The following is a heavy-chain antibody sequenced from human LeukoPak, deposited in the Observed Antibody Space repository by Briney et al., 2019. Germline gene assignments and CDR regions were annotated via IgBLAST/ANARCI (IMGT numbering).Heavy chain of an antibody. J-gene: IGHJ4*02. CDR2: VKQDGSAK. Sequence: PGGSLRLSCAASGFTFSNYWMSWVRQAPGKGLKRVANVKQDGSAKYYVDSVKGRFTISRDNAKNSLYLQMNNLRAEDTAVYYCVRDSLPIEFWSGFGWWSQGTLVTVPS. CDR1: GFTFSNYW. V-gene: IGHV3-7*01. D-gene: IGHD3-3*01. CDR3: VRDSLPIEFWSGFGW.